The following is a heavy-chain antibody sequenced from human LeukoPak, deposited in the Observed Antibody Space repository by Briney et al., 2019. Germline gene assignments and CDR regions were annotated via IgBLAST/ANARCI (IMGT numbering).Heavy chain of an antibody. J-gene: IGHJ3*02. CDR2: ISIITSTI. Sequence: GGSXXLXXXXXGFTFSSYXMNWVRQAPGKGLEWVSSISIITSTIYSASSLTRLFTISRHTANTSLYLQMNSLTADATAVYYCARDGWNDGGDAFDIWGQGTMVTVSS. CDR3: ARDGWNDGGDAFDI. D-gene: IGHD1-1*01. CDR1: GFTFSSYX. V-gene: IGHV3-48*01.